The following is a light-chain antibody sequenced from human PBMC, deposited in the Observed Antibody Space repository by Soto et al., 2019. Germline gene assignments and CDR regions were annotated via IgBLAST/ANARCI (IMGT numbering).Light chain of an antibody. Sequence: DIHMTQSPSTLSASVGDRVTITCRASQSISIWLAWYQQKPGKAPNLLIYKTSSLETGVPSRFSGSGSGTEFTLPISSLQPDDFATYYCQRWNDYSWTFGQGTKVEVK. CDR2: KTS. V-gene: IGKV1-5*03. J-gene: IGKJ1*01. CDR3: QRWNDYSWT. CDR1: QSISIW.